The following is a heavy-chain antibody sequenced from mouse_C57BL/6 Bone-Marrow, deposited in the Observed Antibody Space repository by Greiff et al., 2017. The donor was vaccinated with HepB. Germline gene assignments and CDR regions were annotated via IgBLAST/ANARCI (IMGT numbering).Heavy chain of an antibody. CDR3: ARYDGYPFFDY. J-gene: IGHJ2*01. CDR1: GYAFSSSW. Sequence: VQLQQSGPELVKPGASVKISCKASGYAFSSSWMNWVKQRPGKGLEWIGRIYPGDGDTNYNGKFKGKATLTADKSSSTAYMQLSSLTSEDSAVYFCARYDGYPFFDYWGQGTTLTVSS. D-gene: IGHD2-3*01. CDR2: IYPGDGDT. V-gene: IGHV1-82*01.